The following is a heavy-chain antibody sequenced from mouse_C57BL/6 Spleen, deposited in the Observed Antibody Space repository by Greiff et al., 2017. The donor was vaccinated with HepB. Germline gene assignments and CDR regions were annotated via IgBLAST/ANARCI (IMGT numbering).Heavy chain of an antibody. CDR1: GYTFTSYW. V-gene: IGHV1-69*01. CDR3: ARSTYYYGSSYSYWYFDV. J-gene: IGHJ1*03. D-gene: IGHD1-1*01. Sequence: QVQLQQSGAELVMPGASVKLSCKASGYTFTSYWMHWVKQRPGQGLEWIGEIDPSDSYTNYNQKFKGKSTLTVDKSSSPAYTQLSSLTSEDSAVYYSARSTYYYGSSYSYWYFDVWGTGTTVTVSS. CDR2: IDPSDSYT.